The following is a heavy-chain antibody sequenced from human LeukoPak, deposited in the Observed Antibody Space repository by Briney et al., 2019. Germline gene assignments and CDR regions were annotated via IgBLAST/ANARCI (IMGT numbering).Heavy chain of an antibody. D-gene: IGHD5/OR15-5a*01. CDR1: GGSISSYTYF. CDR3: ATSDTVSTYNWFDP. J-gene: IGHJ5*02. V-gene: IGHV4-39*01. CDR2: IRYSGST. Sequence: SETLSLTCNVSGGSISSYTYFWGWIRRPPGKGLEWIGSIRYSGSTYYNPSLKSRVTISVDTSKNQFSLNLSSLTAADTAVYYCATSDTVSTYNWFDPWGQGTLVTVS.